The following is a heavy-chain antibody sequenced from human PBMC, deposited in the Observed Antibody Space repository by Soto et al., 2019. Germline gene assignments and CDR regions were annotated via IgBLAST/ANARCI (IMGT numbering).Heavy chain of an antibody. D-gene: IGHD3-10*01. CDR2: ISGSGGNT. Sequence: EVQLVQSGGGLVQPGGSLRLSCAASRFTFSNYALTWVRQAPGKGLEWVSTISGSGGNTYYADSVRGRFIISRDNPKNTLFLQMNSLRADDTAVYYCARGDYPRFWGQGTLVTVSS. V-gene: IGHV3-23*04. J-gene: IGHJ4*02. CDR3: ARGDYPRF. CDR1: RFTFSNYA.